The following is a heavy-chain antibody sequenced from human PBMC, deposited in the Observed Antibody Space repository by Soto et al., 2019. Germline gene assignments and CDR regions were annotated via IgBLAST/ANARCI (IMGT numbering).Heavy chain of an antibody. CDR1: GFTFRSYG. Sequence: QVQLVESGGGVVQPGRSLRLSCAASGFTFRSYGMHWVRQAPGKGLEWVAVISYDGSNKYYADSVKGRFTISRDNSKNPLNLQMNSRRGEDTAVYYGAKDKRGIVTSEDAFDIWGQGTMVTVSS. J-gene: IGHJ3*02. D-gene: IGHD3-16*01. CDR2: ISYDGSNK. CDR3: AKDKRGIVTSEDAFDI. V-gene: IGHV3-30*18.